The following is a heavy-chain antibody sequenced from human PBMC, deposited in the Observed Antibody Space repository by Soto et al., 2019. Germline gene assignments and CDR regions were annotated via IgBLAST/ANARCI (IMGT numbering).Heavy chain of an antibody. D-gene: IGHD6-19*01. CDR2: ISAYNGNT. J-gene: IGHJ3*02. Sequence: ASVKVSCRASGYTFTSYGISWVRQAPGQGLEWMGWISAYNGNTNYAQKLQGRVTMTTDTSTSTAYVVLLSLRSDDTAVYYCTFVLRPCRGWYGYDPFDNWGQRTMVT. CDR3: TFVLRPCRGWYGYDPFDN. V-gene: IGHV1-18*01. CDR1: GYTFTSYG.